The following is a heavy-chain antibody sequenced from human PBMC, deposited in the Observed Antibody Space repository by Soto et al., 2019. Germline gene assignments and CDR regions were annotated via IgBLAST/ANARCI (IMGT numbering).Heavy chain of an antibody. CDR3: ARLQQHLVPIP. CDR1: GGSFSGYY. D-gene: IGHD6-13*01. V-gene: IGHV4-34*12. Sequence: QVQVHQWGAGLLKPSETLSLTCSVSGGSFSGYYWSWIRQSLGKGLEWIGEIIHTGSTNYNPSLMSRVTMSIDTSKRQFSLNLTSVTAADSAVYYCARLQQHLVPIPWGQGTLVTVSS. J-gene: IGHJ4*02. CDR2: IIHTGST.